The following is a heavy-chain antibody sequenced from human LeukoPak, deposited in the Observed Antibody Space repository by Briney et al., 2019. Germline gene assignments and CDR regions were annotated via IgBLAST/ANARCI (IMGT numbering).Heavy chain of an antibody. Sequence: PSETLSLTCTVSGGSISSYSWNWIRQSPGTGLEWIGYVYYSGSTMYNPSLRSRVTISVDTSKNQFSLKLSSVTAADTAVYYGARLKARDAFDIWGQGTMVTVSS. CDR2: VYYSGST. V-gene: IGHV4-59*08. CDR3: ARLKARDAFDI. J-gene: IGHJ3*02. CDR1: GGSISSYS.